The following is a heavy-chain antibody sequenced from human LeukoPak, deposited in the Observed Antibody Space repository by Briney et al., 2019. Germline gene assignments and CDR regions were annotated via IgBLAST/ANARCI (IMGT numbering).Heavy chain of an antibody. Sequence: GRSLRLSCAASGFTFSSYGMHWVRQAPGKGLEWVAVISYDGSNKYYADSVKGRFTISRDNSKNTLYLQMNSLRAEDTAVYYCAKGGNDYVWGSYRYPYYFDYWGQGTLVTVSS. D-gene: IGHD3-16*02. CDR2: ISYDGSNK. CDR3: AKGGNDYVWGSYRYPYYFDY. V-gene: IGHV3-30*18. CDR1: GFTFSSYG. J-gene: IGHJ4*02.